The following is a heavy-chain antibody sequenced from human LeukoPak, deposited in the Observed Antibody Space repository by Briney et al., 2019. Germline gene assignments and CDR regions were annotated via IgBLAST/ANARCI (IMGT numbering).Heavy chain of an antibody. CDR3: ARAPSGLLTGGAFDI. CDR2: IRYNAINK. V-gene: IGHV3-30*02. CDR1: GFTFSTYG. Sequence: GGSLRLSCAASGFTFSTYGMHWVRQAPGKGLEWVAFIRYNAINKYYADSVKGRFTISRDNSKNTLYLQMNSLRAEDTAVYYCARAPSGLLTGGAFDIWGQGTMVTVSS. D-gene: IGHD3-9*01. J-gene: IGHJ3*02.